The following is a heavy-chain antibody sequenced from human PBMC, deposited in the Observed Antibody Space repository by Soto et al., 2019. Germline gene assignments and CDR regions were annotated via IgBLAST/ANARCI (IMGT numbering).Heavy chain of an antibody. Sequence: PSQTLSLTCAISGDSVSSNSGAWNWIRRSPSRGLEWLGRTYYRSKWYNDYAVSVKSRITINADTSKNQFSLQLNSVTPEDTAVYYCARAEDWTIIRGMDVWGQGTTVTVS. D-gene: IGHD2-15*01. CDR3: ARAEDWTIIRGMDV. CDR2: TYYRSKWYN. V-gene: IGHV6-1*01. CDR1: GDSVSSNSGA. J-gene: IGHJ6*02.